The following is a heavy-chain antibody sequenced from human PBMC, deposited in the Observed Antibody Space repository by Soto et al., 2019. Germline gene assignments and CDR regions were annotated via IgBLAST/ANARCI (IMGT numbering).Heavy chain of an antibody. D-gene: IGHD2-2*01. CDR2: INSNGDST. CDR3: ARDFIDLIPGASKLGMDV. V-gene: IGHV1-46*01. Sequence: XXVKVSCKASGYTLTSHNIYCVRHAPGQGLEWMGRINSNGDSTTYERKFQGRVTMTSDTSTSTVYLELSSLRSDDTDVYYCARDFIDLIPGASKLGMDVWGQGTTVTVSS. J-gene: IGHJ6*02. CDR1: GYTLTSHN.